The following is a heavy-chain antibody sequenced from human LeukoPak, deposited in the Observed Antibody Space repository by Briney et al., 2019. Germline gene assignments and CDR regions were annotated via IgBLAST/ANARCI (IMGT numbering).Heavy chain of an antibody. V-gene: IGHV3-74*01. CDR2: VNPDGSST. J-gene: IGHJ4*02. Sequence: GSLRLSCAASGFTFSRYWMHWDRQVPGKGLVWVSRVNPDGSSTTYVDSVKGRFTSSRDNAKNTLYLQMNRLRVEDTAVYYCGRGGSYGDYWGQGILVTVSS. D-gene: IGHD3-16*01. CDR1: GFTFSRYW. CDR3: GRGGSYGDY.